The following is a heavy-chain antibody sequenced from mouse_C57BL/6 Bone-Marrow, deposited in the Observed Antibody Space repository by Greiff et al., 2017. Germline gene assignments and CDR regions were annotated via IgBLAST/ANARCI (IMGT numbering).Heavy chain of an antibody. D-gene: IGHD2-5*01. CDR1: GYTFTSYW. V-gene: IGHV1-59*01. J-gene: IGHJ1*03. Sequence: VQLQQPGAELVRPGTSVKLSCKASGYTFTSYWMHWVKQRPGQGLEWIGVIDPSDSYTNYNQKFKGKATLTVDTSSSTAYMQLSSLTSEDSAVYYCARCSNPHWYFDVWGKGTTVTVSS. CDR3: ARCSNPHWYFDV. CDR2: IDPSDSYT.